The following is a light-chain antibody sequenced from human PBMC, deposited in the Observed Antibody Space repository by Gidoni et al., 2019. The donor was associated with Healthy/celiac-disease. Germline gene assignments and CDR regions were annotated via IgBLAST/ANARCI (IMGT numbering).Light chain of an antibody. Sequence: QSVLTPPPSGSWAPGPRGTHSFTGSSSNIGAGYDVHWYQQLPGTAPKLLIYGNSNRPSGVPDRFSGSKSGTSASLAITGLQAEDEADYYCQSYDSSLSGYYVFGTGTKVTVL. CDR1: SSNIGAGYD. CDR3: QSYDSSLSGYYV. CDR2: GNS. V-gene: IGLV1-40*01. J-gene: IGLJ1*01.